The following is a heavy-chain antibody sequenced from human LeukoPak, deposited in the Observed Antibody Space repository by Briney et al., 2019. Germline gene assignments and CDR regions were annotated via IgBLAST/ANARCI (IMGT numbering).Heavy chain of an antibody. CDR1: GYTFTGYY. V-gene: IGHV1-2*02. D-gene: IGHD1-26*01. CDR3: ARSGVIVGAANDY. Sequence: ASVKVSCKASGYTFTGYYMHWVRQAPGQGLEWMGWINPNSGGTNYAQKFRGRVTMTRDTSISTAYMELSRLRSDDTAVYYCARSGVIVGAANDYWGQGTLVTVSS. J-gene: IGHJ4*02. CDR2: INPNSGGT.